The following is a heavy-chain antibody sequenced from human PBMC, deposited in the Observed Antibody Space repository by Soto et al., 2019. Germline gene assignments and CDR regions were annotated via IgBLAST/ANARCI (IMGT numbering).Heavy chain of an antibody. CDR2: IDPSDSYT. Sequence: GESLKISCKGSGYSFTSYWISWVRQMPGKGLEWMGRIDPSDSYTNYSPSFQGHVTISADKSISTAYLQWSSLKASDTAMYYCARQDVVVVAATPIYYGMDVWGQGTTVTVSS. J-gene: IGHJ6*02. V-gene: IGHV5-10-1*01. D-gene: IGHD2-15*01. CDR1: GYSFTSYW. CDR3: ARQDVVVVAATPIYYGMDV.